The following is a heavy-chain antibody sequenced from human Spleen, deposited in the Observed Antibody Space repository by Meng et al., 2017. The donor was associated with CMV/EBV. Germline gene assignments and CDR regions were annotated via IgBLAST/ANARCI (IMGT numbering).Heavy chain of an antibody. CDR2: ISSTSTYI. V-gene: IGHV3-21*04. J-gene: IGHJ6*02. CDR3: VRDWRMV. CDR1: GFTFNSYS. Sequence: ETLSLTCAASGFTFNSYSMNWVRQAPGKGLEWVSFISSTSTYIYYADSVEGRFTISRDNAKNSLHLQMDSLRAEDTAVYYCVRDWRMVWGQGTTVTVSS.